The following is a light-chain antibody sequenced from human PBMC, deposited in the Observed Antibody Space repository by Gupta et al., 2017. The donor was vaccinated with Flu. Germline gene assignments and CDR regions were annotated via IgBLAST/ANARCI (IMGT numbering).Light chain of an antibody. V-gene: IGKV1-39*01. CDR2: AVS. CDR1: QSSSSD. Sequence: GDRVTLTCRASQSSSSDLMWFQQKPGKAPNLLIYAVSNLQTGVPSRFSGGRSGTDCTLTISSRQPEDLATYYCQQSYETPRTFGQGTKLEVK. J-gene: IGKJ2*01. CDR3: QQSYETPRT.